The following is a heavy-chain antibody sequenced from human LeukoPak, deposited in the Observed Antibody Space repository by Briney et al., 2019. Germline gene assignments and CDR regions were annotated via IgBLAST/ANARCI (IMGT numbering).Heavy chain of an antibody. CDR1: GFPFSSFA. CDR3: ARASRGSGWYYYYMDV. D-gene: IGHD6-19*01. V-gene: IGHV3-23*01. Sequence: GGSLRLSCATSGFPFSSFAMVWVRQAPGKGLEWVSALSGPATRAIYADSVRGRFTISRDNFKNTLYLQMNSLRAEDSAVYYCARASRGSGWYYYYMDVWGKGTTVTVSS. J-gene: IGHJ6*03. CDR2: LSGPATRA.